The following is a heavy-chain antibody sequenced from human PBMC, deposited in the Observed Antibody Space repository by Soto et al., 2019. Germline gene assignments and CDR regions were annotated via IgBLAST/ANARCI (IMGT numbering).Heavy chain of an antibody. Sequence: GGSLRLSCAASGFTFSSYSMNWVRQAPGKGLEWVSYISSSSSTIYYADSVKGRFTISRDNAKNSLYLQMNSLRAEDTAVYYCAKVASSGRNAFDIWGQGTMVTVSS. CDR2: ISSSSSTI. J-gene: IGHJ3*02. V-gene: IGHV3-48*01. D-gene: IGHD6-19*01. CDR1: GFTFSSYS. CDR3: AKVASSGRNAFDI.